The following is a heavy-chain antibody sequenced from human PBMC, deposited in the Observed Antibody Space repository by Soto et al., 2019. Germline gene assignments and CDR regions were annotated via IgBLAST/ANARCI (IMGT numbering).Heavy chain of an antibody. J-gene: IGHJ4*02. CDR1: GYNFAGYW. Sequence: PGESVKISCKGSGYNFAGYWIAWVRQMPGKGLELMGIIYPSDSDTRYRPSFQGQVTISADKSISSAYLQWSSLRASDTAMYYCARGGVSTRTFVYWGQGTPVTVSS. CDR3: ARGGVSTRTFVY. CDR2: IYPSDSDT. V-gene: IGHV5-51*01. D-gene: IGHD3-3*01.